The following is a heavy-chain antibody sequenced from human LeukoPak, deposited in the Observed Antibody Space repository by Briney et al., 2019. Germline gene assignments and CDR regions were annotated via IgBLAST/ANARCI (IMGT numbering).Heavy chain of an antibody. Sequence: GGSLRLSCAASGFTFSSYAMHWVRQAPGKGLEWVAVISIAGNTEHYADSVKGRFTISRDNSKNTMYLQMNSLRPEDTAVYSCARDLLTDYGSGSYYGVDYWGQGTLVTVSS. V-gene: IGHV3-30-3*01. J-gene: IGHJ4*02. D-gene: IGHD3-10*01. CDR3: ARDLLTDYGSGSYYGVDY. CDR1: GFTFSSYA. CDR2: ISIAGNTE.